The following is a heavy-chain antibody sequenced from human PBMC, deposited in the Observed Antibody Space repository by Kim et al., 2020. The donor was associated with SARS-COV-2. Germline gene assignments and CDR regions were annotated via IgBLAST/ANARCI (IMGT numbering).Heavy chain of an antibody. V-gene: IGHV3-15*01. D-gene: IGHD2-15*01. CDR3: TATPVVAANWDWFDP. J-gene: IGHJ5*02. Sequence: APVKGRFAISRDASKNTLNLQIDSLKTEDTAVYYCTATPVVAANWDWFDPWGQGTLVTVSS.